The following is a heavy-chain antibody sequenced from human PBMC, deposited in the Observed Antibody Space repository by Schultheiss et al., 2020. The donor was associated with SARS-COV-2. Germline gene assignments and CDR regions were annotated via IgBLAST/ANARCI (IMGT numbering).Heavy chain of an antibody. V-gene: IGHV3-21*01. J-gene: IGHJ4*02. D-gene: IGHD2-2*02. CDR1: GFTVSSNY. CDR3: ARVVVPAAILGYFDY. CDR2: ISSSSSYI. Sequence: GGSLRLSCAASGFTVSSNYMSWVRQAPGKGLEWVSSISSSSSYIYYADSVKGRFTISRDNAKNSLYLQMNSLRAEDTAVYYCARVVVPAAILGYFDYWGQGTLVTVSS.